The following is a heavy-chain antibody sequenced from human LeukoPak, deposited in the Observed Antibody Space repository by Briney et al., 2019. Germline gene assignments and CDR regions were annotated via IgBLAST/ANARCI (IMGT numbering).Heavy chain of an antibody. V-gene: IGHV3-74*03. CDR1: GFTFSSYW. CDR2: TNTDGSST. J-gene: IGHJ6*03. CDR3: AFGSGREGYMDV. D-gene: IGHD3-10*01. Sequence: GGSLRLSCAASGFTFSSYWMHWVRQAPGKGLVWVSRTNTDGSSTTYADSVKGRFTISRDNAKSTLYLQMNSLRAEDTAVYYCAFGSGREGYMDVWGKGTTVTVSS.